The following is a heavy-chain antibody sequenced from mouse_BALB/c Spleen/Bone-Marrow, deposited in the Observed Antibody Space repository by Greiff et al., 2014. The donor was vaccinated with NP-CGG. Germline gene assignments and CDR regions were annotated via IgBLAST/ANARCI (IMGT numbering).Heavy chain of an antibody. CDR1: GYTFSSYW. CDR2: ILPGSGGT. V-gene: IGHV1-9*01. J-gene: IGHJ4*01. Sequence: VQLQQSGAELMKPGASVKISCKATGYTFSSYWIEWVKQRPGHGLEWIGEILPGSGGTNYNEKSKGKATFTADTSSNTAYMQLNSLTSEDSAVYYCARSMDYWGQGTSVTVSS. CDR3: ARSMDY.